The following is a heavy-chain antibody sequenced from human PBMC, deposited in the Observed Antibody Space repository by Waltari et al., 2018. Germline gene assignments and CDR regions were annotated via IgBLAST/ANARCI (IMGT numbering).Heavy chain of an antibody. Sequence: EMQLVESGGGLVQPGGSLRLSCAASGFTFSRYWMHWVRQAPGKGLVSVSKMNTDGSITRYADSVKGRFTSSRDNAKNTVFLQMNSLRAEDTAVYYCVMYSSAFLGDCWGQGTLVDVSS. CDR3: VMYSSAFLGDC. V-gene: IGHV3-74*01. J-gene: IGHJ4*02. D-gene: IGHD6-25*01. CDR2: MNTDGSIT. CDR1: GFTFSRYW.